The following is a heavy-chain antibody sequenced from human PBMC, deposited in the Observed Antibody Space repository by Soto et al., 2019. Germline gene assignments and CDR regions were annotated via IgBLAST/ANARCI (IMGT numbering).Heavy chain of an antibody. J-gene: IGHJ4*02. CDR2: IRSKANSYAT. V-gene: IGHV3-73*01. Sequence: WGSLRISCASSVFTFSGSAMHWVRQASGKGLEWVGRIRSKANSYATAYAASVKGRFTISRDDSKNTAYLQMNSLKTEDTALYYCTSLAYGSGKFYWGQGTMVTVSS. CDR3: TSLAYGSGKFY. D-gene: IGHD3-10*01. CDR1: VFTFSGSA.